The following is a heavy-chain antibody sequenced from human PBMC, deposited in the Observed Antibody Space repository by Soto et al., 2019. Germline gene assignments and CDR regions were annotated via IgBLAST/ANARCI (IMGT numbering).Heavy chain of an antibody. CDR1: GGSISSGGYC. CDR2: ISYSGST. CDR3: AREGSHSAYNFAIGIQLWSFDR. J-gene: IGHJ5*02. D-gene: IGHD1-1*01. V-gene: IGHV4-31*03. Sequence: SETLSLTCTVSGGSISSGGYCWSWIRQNPGMGLEWIGYISYSGSTHYNPSLKSRLAISLDTSKNQISLNLTSVTAADMAVYYCAREGSHSAYNFAIGIQLWSFDRWGQGLPVTVSS.